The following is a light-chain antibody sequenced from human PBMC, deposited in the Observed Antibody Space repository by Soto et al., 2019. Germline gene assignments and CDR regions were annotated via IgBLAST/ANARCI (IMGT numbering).Light chain of an antibody. CDR1: QDIRKD. Sequence: AVQMTQSPSSLSASVGDRVTITCRASQDIRKDLAWYQQKPGKAPQVLIYGASTLQTGAASRFSGSGSATDFTLTISSLQPEDSAAYYCLQDYNYPLTFGQGTKVDIK. J-gene: IGKJ2*01. V-gene: IGKV1-6*01. CDR3: LQDYNYPLT. CDR2: GAS.